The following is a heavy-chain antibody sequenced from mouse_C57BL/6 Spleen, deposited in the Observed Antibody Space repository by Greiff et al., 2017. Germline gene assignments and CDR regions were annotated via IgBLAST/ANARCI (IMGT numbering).Heavy chain of an antibody. Sequence: VQLKQSGPELVKPRASVKIPCKASGYTFTDYNMDWVKQSHGKSLEWIGDINPNNGGTIYNQKFKGKATLTVDKSSSTAYMELRSLTSEDTAVYYCARGRDWFAYWGQGTLVTVSA. CDR1: GYTFTDYN. V-gene: IGHV1-18*01. D-gene: IGHD3-1*01. CDR3: ARGRDWFAY. J-gene: IGHJ3*01. CDR2: INPNNGGT.